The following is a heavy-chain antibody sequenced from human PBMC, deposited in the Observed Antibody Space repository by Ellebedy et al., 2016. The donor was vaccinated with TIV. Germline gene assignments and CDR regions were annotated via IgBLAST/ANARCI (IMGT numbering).Heavy chain of an antibody. CDR1: GFTFSSYE. CDR2: ISSGSTI. Sequence: GESLKISCAASGFTFSSYEMNWVRQAPGKGLEWVSYISSGSTIYYADSVKGRFTVSRDNAKNSLYLQMNSLRPEDTAVYYCARREYSSGWYPFDYWGQGTLVTVSS. D-gene: IGHD6-19*01. CDR3: ARREYSSGWYPFDY. J-gene: IGHJ4*02. V-gene: IGHV3-48*03.